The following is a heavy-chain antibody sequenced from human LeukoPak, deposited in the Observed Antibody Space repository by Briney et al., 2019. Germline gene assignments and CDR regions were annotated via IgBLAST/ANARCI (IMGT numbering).Heavy chain of an antibody. D-gene: IGHD6-19*01. V-gene: IGHV4-31*03. CDR3: ARQPTSSGWLDY. Sequence: PSETLSLTCTVSGGSISSGGYYWSWIRQHPGKGLEWIGYIYYSGSTYYNPSLKSRVTISVDTSKNQFSLKLSSVTAADTAVYYCARQPTSSGWLDYWGQGTLVTVSS. J-gene: IGHJ4*02. CDR2: IYYSGST. CDR1: GGSISSGGYY.